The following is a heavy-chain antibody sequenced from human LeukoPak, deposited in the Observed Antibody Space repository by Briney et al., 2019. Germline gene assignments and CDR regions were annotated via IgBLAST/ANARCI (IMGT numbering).Heavy chain of an antibody. CDR2: ISGSGGST. J-gene: IGHJ4*02. CDR1: GFTFSSYA. Sequence: GGSPRLSCAASGFTFSSYAMSWVRQAPGEGLEWVSAISGSGGSTYYADSVKGRFTISRDNSKNTLYLQMNSLRAEDTAVYYCAREGPGPRSLDYWGQGTLVIVSS. D-gene: IGHD3-10*01. CDR3: AREGPGPRSLDY. V-gene: IGHV3-23*01.